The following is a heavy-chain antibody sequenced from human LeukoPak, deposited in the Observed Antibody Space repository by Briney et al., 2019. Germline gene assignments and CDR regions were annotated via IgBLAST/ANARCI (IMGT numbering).Heavy chain of an antibody. CDR1: GGSISGHY. J-gene: IGHJ4*02. D-gene: IGHD3-10*01. V-gene: IGHV4-34*01. CDR2: INHSGST. Sequence: SETLSLTCDVYGGSISGHYWSWIRQPPGKGLEWIGEINHSGSTNYNPSLKSRVTISVDTSKNQFSLTLTSVTAADTAVYYCARLGRSGGKYYFDYWGQGTLVTVSS. CDR3: ARLGRSGGKYYFDY.